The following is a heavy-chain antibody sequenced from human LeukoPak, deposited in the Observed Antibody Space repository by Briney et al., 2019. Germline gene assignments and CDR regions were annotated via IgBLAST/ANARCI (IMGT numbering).Heavy chain of an antibody. Sequence: GASVKVSCKASGYTFTTLDINWVRQATGQGLEWKGWINPNSGNRGYAQKFQGRVTITRDTSISTAYMELSSLRSEDTAVYYCARVDGSPDYWGQGTLVTVSS. CDR1: GYTFTTLD. D-gene: IGHD2-15*01. V-gene: IGHV1-8*03. CDR2: INPNSGNR. J-gene: IGHJ4*02. CDR3: ARVDGSPDY.